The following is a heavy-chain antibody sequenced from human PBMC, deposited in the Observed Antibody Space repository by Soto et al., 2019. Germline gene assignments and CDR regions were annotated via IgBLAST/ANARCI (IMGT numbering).Heavy chain of an antibody. J-gene: IGHJ4*02. Sequence: PSETLSLTCAVSAGSFSCYYWTWIRQPPGTGLEWIGEINHSGSTNYNPSLKSRVTISRDNAKNTLYLQMNSLRAEDTAVYYCARDRPGSQHYFDYWGPGNMVTVSS. D-gene: IGHD3-10*01. CDR2: INHSGST. CDR3: ARDRPGSQHYFDY. CDR1: AGSFSCYY. V-gene: IGHV4-34*01.